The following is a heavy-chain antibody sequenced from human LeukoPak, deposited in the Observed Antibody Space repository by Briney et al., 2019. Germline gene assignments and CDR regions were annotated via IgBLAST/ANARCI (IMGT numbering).Heavy chain of an antibody. D-gene: IGHD3-22*01. J-gene: IGHJ4*02. CDR3: VKGHIDGEGYYYFDY. Sequence: PGGSLRLSCAASGFAFSSYAMNWVHQAPGKGLEWVSSISGSGGRTYYADSVKGRFTISRDNSKNTLYLQMNSPRAEDTAVYYCVKGHIDGEGYYYFDYWGQGTLVTVSS. V-gene: IGHV3-23*01. CDR1: GFAFSSYA. CDR2: ISGSGGRT.